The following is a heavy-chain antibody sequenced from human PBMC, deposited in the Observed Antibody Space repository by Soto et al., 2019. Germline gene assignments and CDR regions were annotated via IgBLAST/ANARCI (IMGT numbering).Heavy chain of an antibody. CDR2: IYYSGRT. V-gene: IGHV4-31*03. Sequence: QVQLQESGPGLVKPSQTLSLTCTVSGGSISSGGYYWSWIRQHPGKGPEWIGYIYYSGRTYYNPSPKGRGTMAGGTAKNPFPLKASPKAAADPAGDYCARSVDPRGQGTLGTRSS. CDR3: ARSVDP. CDR1: GGSISSGGYY. J-gene: IGHJ5*01.